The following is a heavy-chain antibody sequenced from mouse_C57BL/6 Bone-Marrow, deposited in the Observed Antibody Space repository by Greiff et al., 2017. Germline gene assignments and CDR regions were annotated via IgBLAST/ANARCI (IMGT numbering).Heavy chain of an antibody. J-gene: IGHJ4*01. V-gene: IGHV1-15*01. Sequence: QVQLKESGAELVRPGASVTLSCKASGYTFTDYEMHWVKQTPVHGLEWIGAIDPETGGTAYNQKFKGKAILTADKSSSTAYMELRSLTSEDSAVYSCTSPNWDNAMDYWGQGTSVTVSS. CDR1: GYTFTDYE. CDR3: TSPNWDNAMDY. CDR2: IDPETGGT. D-gene: IGHD4-1*02.